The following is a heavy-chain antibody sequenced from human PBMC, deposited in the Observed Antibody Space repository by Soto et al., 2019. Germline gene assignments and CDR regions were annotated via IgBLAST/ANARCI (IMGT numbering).Heavy chain of an antibody. CDR3: ASGIRGHSYGLQTHFPY. CDR1: GGSISSSSYY. Sequence: SETLSLSCTVSGGSISSSSYYWGWIRQPPGKGLEWIGSIYYSGSTYYNPSLKSRVTISVDTSKNQFSLKLSSVTAADTAVYYCASGIRGHSYGLQTHFPYWAQGTLVTVS. D-gene: IGHD5-18*01. V-gene: IGHV4-39*01. J-gene: IGHJ4*02. CDR2: IYYSGST.